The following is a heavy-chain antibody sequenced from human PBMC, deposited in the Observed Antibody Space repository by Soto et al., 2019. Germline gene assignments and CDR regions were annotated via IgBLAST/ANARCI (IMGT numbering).Heavy chain of an antibody. Sequence: SETLSLTCTVSGGSISSYCWSWIRQPPGKGLEWIGYIYYSGSTNYNPSLKSRVTISVDTSKNQFSLKLSSVTAADTAVYYCANLSFRKTLWLDAFDIWGQGTMVTVSS. V-gene: IGHV4-59*01. CDR2: IYYSGST. CDR3: ANLSFRKTLWLDAFDI. CDR1: GGSISSYC. J-gene: IGHJ3*02. D-gene: IGHD3-10*01.